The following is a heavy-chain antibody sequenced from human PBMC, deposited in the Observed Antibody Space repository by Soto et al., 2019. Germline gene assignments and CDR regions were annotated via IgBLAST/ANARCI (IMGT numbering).Heavy chain of an antibody. J-gene: IGHJ4*02. CDR1: GFTFSSYG. CDR3: ASELPSMDRGALGY. V-gene: IGHV3-33*01. Sequence: QVQLVESGGGVVQPGRSLRLSCAASGFTFSSYGMHWVRQAPGKGLEWVAVIWYDGSNKYYADSVKGRFTISRDNSKNTLYLQMNSLRAEDTAVYYCASELPSMDRGALGYWGQGTLVTVSS. D-gene: IGHD3-10*01. CDR2: IWYDGSNK.